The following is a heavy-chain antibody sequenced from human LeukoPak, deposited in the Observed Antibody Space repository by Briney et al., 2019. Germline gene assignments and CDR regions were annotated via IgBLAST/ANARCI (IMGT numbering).Heavy chain of an antibody. V-gene: IGHV4-59*01. CDR1: GGSIRNYY. CDR3: ARVLHRTNYSDRRGYLYFDH. J-gene: IGHJ4*02. Sequence: SETLSLTCTVSGGSIRNYYWSWIRQPPGKGLECIGYIFYSGTTNYNPSLESRVTISVDTSNNQFSLQLTSVAAADTAVYYCARVLHRTNYSDRRGYLYFDHWGQGTLVTVSS. D-gene: IGHD3-22*01. CDR2: IFYSGTT.